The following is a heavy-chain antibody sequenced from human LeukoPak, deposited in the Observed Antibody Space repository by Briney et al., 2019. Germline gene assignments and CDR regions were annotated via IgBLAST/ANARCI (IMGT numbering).Heavy chain of an antibody. CDR3: ARETPYYYDSSGNFDY. J-gene: IGHJ4*02. V-gene: IGHV4-30-4*01. Sequence: SQTLSLTCTVSGGSISSGDYYWSWIRQPPGKGLEWIGHIYYSGSIYYNPSLKSRVTISVDTSKNQFSLKPSSVTAADTAVYYCARETPYYYDSSGNFDYWGQGTLVTVSS. CDR2: IYYSGSI. D-gene: IGHD3-22*01. CDR1: GGSISSGDYY.